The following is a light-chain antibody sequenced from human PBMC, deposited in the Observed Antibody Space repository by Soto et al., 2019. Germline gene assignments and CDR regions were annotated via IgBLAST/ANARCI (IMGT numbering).Light chain of an antibody. V-gene: IGKV3-15*01. CDR1: HSVSSS. CDR3: QHYNTWPWT. CDR2: GAS. Sequence: EVVMAQSPATLSVSPGEGATLSCRASHSVSSSLSWYQQKPGQAPRLLISGASTRAAGIPARFSGSGSGTEFTLTISSLQSEDFAVYYCQHYNTWPWTFGQGTKVDIK. J-gene: IGKJ1*01.